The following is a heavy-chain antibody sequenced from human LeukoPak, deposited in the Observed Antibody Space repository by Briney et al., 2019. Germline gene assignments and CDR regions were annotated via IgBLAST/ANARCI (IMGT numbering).Heavy chain of an antibody. CDR3: ARGPYDGTYYFDS. J-gene: IGHJ4*02. CDR2: IIPMRDIT. D-gene: IGHD3-16*01. V-gene: IGHV1-69*04. Sequence: ASVQVSFTTSGGSFSNYAITWVRQAPGQGLEWMGRIIPMRDITNYAQNFQDRVTITADKSTTTVYMEVNSLISEGMAVYFCARGPYDGTYYFDSWGQGTLVTVSS. CDR1: GGSFSNYA.